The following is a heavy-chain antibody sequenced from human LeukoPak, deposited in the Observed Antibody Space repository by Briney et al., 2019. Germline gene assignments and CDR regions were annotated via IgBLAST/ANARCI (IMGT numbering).Heavy chain of an antibody. D-gene: IGHD2-21*01. CDR3: ARGCGGDCYSPILYYYYYYMDV. CDR1: GGSISSYY. Sequence: SETLSLTCTVSGGSISSYYWSWIRQPPGKGLEWVGYIYYSGSTNYNPSLKSRVTISVDTSKNQFSLKLSSVTAADTAVYYCARGCGGDCYSPILYYYYYYMDVWGKGTTVTVSS. V-gene: IGHV4-59*01. J-gene: IGHJ6*03. CDR2: IYYSGST.